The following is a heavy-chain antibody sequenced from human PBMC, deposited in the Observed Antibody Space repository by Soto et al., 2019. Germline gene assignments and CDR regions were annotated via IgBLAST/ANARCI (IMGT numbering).Heavy chain of an antibody. CDR3: ARQAAYDSVWGESDESDY. CDR1: GGSISSNSYY. CDR2: LFYSGAT. Sequence: QLQLQESGPGLVKPSETLSLACTVSGGSISSNSYYWDWIRQPPGKGLEWIGSLFYSGATYHNPSIQRRVTLYVDTSKHLFSLLLSWVTAADTAVYYAARQAAYDSVWGESDESDYWGQGPLLTVSS. J-gene: IGHJ4*02. V-gene: IGHV4-39*01. D-gene: IGHD3-16*01.